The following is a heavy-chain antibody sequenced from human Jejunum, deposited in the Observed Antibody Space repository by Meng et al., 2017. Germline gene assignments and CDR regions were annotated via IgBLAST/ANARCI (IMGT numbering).Heavy chain of an antibody. J-gene: IGHJ5*02. Sequence: QGRRVHLGAGVKRPVSAVKVSCKAPGGTFNSYAISWVRQDPGQGLEWMGGIIPAFGAPNHAQKFQGRVRITADESTTTAYMELSSLRSEDTAVYFCARVERTYYDYVWGLGRFDPWGQGTLVTVSS. CDR3: ARVERTYYDYVWGLGRFDP. V-gene: IGHV1-69*01. CDR2: IIPAFGAP. D-gene: IGHD3-16*01. CDR1: GGTFNSYA.